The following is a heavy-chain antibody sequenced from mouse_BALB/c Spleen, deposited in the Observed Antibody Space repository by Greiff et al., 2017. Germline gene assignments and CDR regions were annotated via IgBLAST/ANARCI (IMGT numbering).Heavy chain of an antibody. Sequence: VKVVESGPGLVQPSQSLSITCTVSGFSLTSYGVHWVRQSPGKGLEWLGVIWSGGSTDYNAAFISRLSISKDNSKSQVFFKMNSLQANDTAIYYCARNWGYYGSYYAMDYWGQGTSVTVSS. D-gene: IGHD1-1*01. J-gene: IGHJ4*01. CDR3: ARNWGYYGSYYAMDY. V-gene: IGHV2-2*02. CDR1: GFSLTSYG. CDR2: IWSGGST.